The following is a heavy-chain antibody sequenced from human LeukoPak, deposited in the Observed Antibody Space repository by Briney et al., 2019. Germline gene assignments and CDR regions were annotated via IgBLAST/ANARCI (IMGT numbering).Heavy chain of an antibody. V-gene: IGHV3-7*01. J-gene: IGHJ6*03. CDR2: IKQDGSEK. Sequence: PGGSLRLSCAASGFTFSNYWMTWVRQAPGKGLEWVANIKQDGSEKYYVDSVKGRVTISRDNVKNSLYLQMNSLRAEDTAVYYCARRRGETRYYYYMDVWGKGTTVTISS. D-gene: IGHD7-27*01. CDR1: GFTFSNYW. CDR3: ARRRGETRYYYYMDV.